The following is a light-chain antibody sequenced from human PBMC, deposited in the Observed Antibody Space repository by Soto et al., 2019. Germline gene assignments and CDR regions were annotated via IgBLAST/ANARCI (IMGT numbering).Light chain of an antibody. J-gene: IGKJ5*01. CDR3: QQRSNWPIT. CDR1: QSVSSY. V-gene: IGKV3-11*01. Sequence: MMLTRSPAPLSXSXAXXSXXXFRASQSVSSYLAWYQQKPGQAPRLLIYDASSRATGIPARFSGRGSGTDFTLTVSSLEPEDFAVYYCQQRSNWPITFGQGTRLEI. CDR2: DAS.